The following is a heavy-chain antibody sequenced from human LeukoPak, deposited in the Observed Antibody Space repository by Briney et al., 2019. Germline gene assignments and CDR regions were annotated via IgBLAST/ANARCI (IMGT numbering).Heavy chain of an antibody. V-gene: IGHV3-48*03. CDR2: ISSSGSTI. J-gene: IGHJ4*02. D-gene: IGHD5-18*01. CDR3: AKDMGYSYGPFNYFDY. CDR1: GFTFSSYE. Sequence: GGSLRLSCAASGFTFSSYEMNWVRQAPGKGLEWVSYISSSGSTIYYADSVKGRFTISRDNSKNSLYLQINTLRTEDTALYYCAKDMGYSYGPFNYFDYWGQGTLVTVSS.